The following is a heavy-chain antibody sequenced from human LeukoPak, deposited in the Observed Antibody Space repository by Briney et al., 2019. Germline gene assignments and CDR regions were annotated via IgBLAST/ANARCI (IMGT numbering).Heavy chain of an antibody. CDR1: GGSFGGYY. CDR3: AREPAVAGTGLFVDY. J-gene: IGHJ4*02. V-gene: IGHV4-34*01. Sequence: SETLSLTCAVYGGSFGGYYWSWIRQPPGKGLEWIGEINHSGSTNYNPSLKSRVTISVDTSKNQFSLKLSSVTAADTAVYYCAREPAVAGTGLFVDYWGQGTLVTVSS. CDR2: INHSGST. D-gene: IGHD6-19*01.